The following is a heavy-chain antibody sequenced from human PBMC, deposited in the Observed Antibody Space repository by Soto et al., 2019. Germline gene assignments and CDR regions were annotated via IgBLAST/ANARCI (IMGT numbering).Heavy chain of an antibody. V-gene: IGHV3-9*01. Sequence: GGSLRLSCAASGFTFDDYAMHWVRQAPGKGLEWVSGISWNSGSIGYADSVKGRFTISRDNAKNSLYLQMNSLRAEDTALYYCARSREYQLLSPFDYWGQGTLVTVSS. CDR3: ARSREYQLLSPFDY. CDR2: ISWNSGSI. CDR1: GFTFDDYA. D-gene: IGHD2-2*01. J-gene: IGHJ4*02.